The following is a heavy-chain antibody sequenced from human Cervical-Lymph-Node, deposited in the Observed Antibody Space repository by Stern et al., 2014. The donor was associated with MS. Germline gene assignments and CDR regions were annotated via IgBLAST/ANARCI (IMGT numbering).Heavy chain of an antibody. J-gene: IGHJ1*01. D-gene: IGHD4-23*01. CDR3: AREGGNTAEYFQH. Sequence: VQLEESGGGVVQPGRSLRLSCAASGFTFSSSGVHWVRQAPGKGLEWLAIIWYDGSNRYYADSVKGRFTISRDNSKNTLYLQMNSLRAEDTAVYYCAREGGNTAEYFQHWGQGTLVTVSS. CDR1: GFTFSSSG. V-gene: IGHV3-33*01. CDR2: IWYDGSNR.